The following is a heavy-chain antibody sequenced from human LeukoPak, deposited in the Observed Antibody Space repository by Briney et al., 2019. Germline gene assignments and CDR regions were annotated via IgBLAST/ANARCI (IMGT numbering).Heavy chain of an antibody. CDR3: ARGPITMVRGVIRGPLNWFDP. D-gene: IGHD3-10*01. CDR2: IYYSGST. CDR1: GGSISRGAYD. J-gene: IGHJ5*02. Sequence: SQTLSLTCTVSGGSISRGAYDWSWIRHHAGKGLEWIGYIYYSGSTYYNPSLKSRVTISVDTSKNQFSLKLSSVTAADTAVYYCARGPITMVRGVIRGPLNWFDPWGQGTLVTVSS. V-gene: IGHV4-31*03.